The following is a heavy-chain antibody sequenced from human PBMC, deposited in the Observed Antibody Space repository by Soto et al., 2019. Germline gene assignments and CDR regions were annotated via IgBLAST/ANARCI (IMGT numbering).Heavy chain of an antibody. CDR1: GYTFTTYS. CDR2: ISAYNGKT. Sequence: QVQLVQSGAEVKKPGASVKVSCKASGYTFTTYSIAWVRQAPGQGLEWMGWISAYNGKTNYAQKFQGRVTMTTDTSTSTDYMELRSLRSDDTAVYFCAREAFGVHASWFDLWGQGTLVTVSS. V-gene: IGHV1-18*01. CDR3: AREAFGVHASWFDL. J-gene: IGHJ5*02. D-gene: IGHD2-2*01.